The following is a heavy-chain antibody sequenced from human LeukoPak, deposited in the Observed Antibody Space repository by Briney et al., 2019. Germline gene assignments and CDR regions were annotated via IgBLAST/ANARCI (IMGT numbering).Heavy chain of an antibody. Sequence: SETLSLTCTVSGGSISGYYWSWIRQPPGKGLEWIGYIYYSGSTNYNPSLKSRVTISVDTSKNQFSLKLSSVTAADTAVYYCARRSLEGDYFDYWGQGTLVTVSS. D-gene: IGHD3-16*02. V-gene: IGHV4-59*08. J-gene: IGHJ4*02. CDR2: IYYSGST. CDR1: GGSISGYY. CDR3: ARRSLEGDYFDY.